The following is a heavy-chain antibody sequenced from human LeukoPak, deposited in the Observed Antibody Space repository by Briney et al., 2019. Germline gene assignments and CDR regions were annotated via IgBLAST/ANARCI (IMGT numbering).Heavy chain of an antibody. D-gene: IGHD3-22*01. CDR1: GYTFISYD. J-gene: IGHJ4*02. CDR2: MNPNSGNT. CDR3: ARDREYYYDSSGYYFMDY. Sequence: ASVKVSCKASGYTFISYDINWVRQVTGQGLEWMGWMNPNSGNTGYAQKFQGRVTMTRDTSISTAYMELSRLRSDDTAVYYCARDREYYYDSSGYYFMDYWGQGTLVTVSS. V-gene: IGHV1-8*02.